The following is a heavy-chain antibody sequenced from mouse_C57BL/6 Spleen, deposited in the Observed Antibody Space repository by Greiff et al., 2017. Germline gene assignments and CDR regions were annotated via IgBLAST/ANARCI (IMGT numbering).Heavy chain of an antibody. V-gene: IGHV1-74*01. J-gene: IGHJ1*03. Sequence: QVQLQQSGAELVKPGASVKVSCKASGYTFTSYWMHWVKQRPGQGLEWIGRIHPSDSDTNYNQKFKGKATLTVDKSSSTAYMQLSSLTSGDSAVYDCAFPYFYGSSYGDFDVWGTGTTVTVSS. D-gene: IGHD1-1*01. CDR2: IHPSDSDT. CDR1: GYTFTSYW. CDR3: AFPYFYGSSYGDFDV.